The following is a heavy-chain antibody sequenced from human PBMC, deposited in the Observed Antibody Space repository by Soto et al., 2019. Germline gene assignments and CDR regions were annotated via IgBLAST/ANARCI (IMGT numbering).Heavy chain of an antibody. D-gene: IGHD3-10*01. CDR2: ISPWKLTP. J-gene: IGHJ4*02. V-gene: IGHV1-18*04. CDR3: ARDLDPSGSHYTDY. Sequence: ASVNVSCKTSGCSFVPSGVNWVRQAAGLGLQWRGWISPWKLTPNFPQRFQRRVTMTTATSTSTAYMELRRLTSDEKAVYYCARDLDPSGSHYTDYWGPGTLVTVSS. CDR1: GCSFVPSG.